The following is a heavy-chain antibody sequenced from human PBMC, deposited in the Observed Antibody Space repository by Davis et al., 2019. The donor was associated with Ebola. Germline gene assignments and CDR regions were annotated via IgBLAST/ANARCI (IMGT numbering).Heavy chain of an antibody. CDR2: IKQDGSEK. Sequence: GESLKISCAASGFTFSSYWMSWVRQAPGKGLEWVANIKQDGSEKYYVDSVKGRFTISRDNAKKSLYLQMNSLRAEDTALYYCAKDIGRGIKIFGVVTAEGMDVWGQGTTVTVSS. J-gene: IGHJ6*02. CDR3: AKDIGRGIKIFGVVTAEGMDV. V-gene: IGHV3-7*03. CDR1: GFTFSSYW. D-gene: IGHD3-3*01.